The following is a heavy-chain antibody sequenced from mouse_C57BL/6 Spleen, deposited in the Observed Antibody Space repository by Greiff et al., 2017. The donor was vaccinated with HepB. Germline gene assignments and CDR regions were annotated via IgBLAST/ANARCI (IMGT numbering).Heavy chain of an antibody. Sequence: VKLMESGPELVKPGASVKISCKASGYAFSSSWMNWVKQRPGKGLEWIGRIYPGDGDTNYNGKFKGKATLTADKSSSTAYMQLSSLTSEDSAVYFCARGDDGYYVDWFAYWGQGTLVTVSA. V-gene: IGHV1-82*01. J-gene: IGHJ3*01. CDR1: GYAFSSSW. CDR3: ARGDDGYYVDWFAY. CDR2: IYPGDGDT. D-gene: IGHD2-3*01.